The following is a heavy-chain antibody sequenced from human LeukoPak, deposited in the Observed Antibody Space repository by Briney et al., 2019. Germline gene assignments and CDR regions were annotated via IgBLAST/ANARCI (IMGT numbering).Heavy chain of an antibody. J-gene: IGHJ4*02. CDR3: ARATPGIDY. D-gene: IGHD2-15*01. CDR2: IWYDGSNK. CDR1: GLTFSSYG. Sequence: PGRSLRLSCAASGLTFSSYGMHWVRQAPGKGLEWVAVIWYDGSNKYYADSVKGRFTISRDNSKNTLYLQMNSLRAEDTAVYYCARATPGIDYWGQGTLVTVSS. V-gene: IGHV3-33*01.